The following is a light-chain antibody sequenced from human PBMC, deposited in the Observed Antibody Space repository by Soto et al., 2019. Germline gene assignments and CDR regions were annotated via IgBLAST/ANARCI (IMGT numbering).Light chain of an antibody. CDR2: AAS. CDR3: QQLNSYPPFT. Sequence: IPLTQSPSSLSASVGDTVTITCRASQGISSYLAWYQQKPGKAPKLLIYAASTLQSGVPSRFSGSGSGTDFTLTISSLQPEDFATYYCQQLNSYPPFTFGPGTKVDIK. CDR1: QGISSY. V-gene: IGKV1-9*01. J-gene: IGKJ3*01.